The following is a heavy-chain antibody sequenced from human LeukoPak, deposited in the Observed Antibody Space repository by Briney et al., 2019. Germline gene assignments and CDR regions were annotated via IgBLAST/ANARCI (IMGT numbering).Heavy chain of an antibody. CDR1: GFIFTNYW. J-gene: IGHJ4*02. Sequence: GGSLRLTCSASGFIFTNYWMTWVRQAPGKGLEWVANIKQDGSEKYYVDSVKGRFTISRDNAKKSLYLQMNSLRAEDTAVYYCARSIGYYDFWSGYQTDWGQGTLVTVSS. CDR3: ARSIGYYDFWSGYQTD. D-gene: IGHD3-3*01. V-gene: IGHV3-7*02. CDR2: IKQDGSEK.